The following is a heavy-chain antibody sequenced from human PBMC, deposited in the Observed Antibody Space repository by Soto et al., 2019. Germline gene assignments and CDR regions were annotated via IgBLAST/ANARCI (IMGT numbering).Heavy chain of an antibody. D-gene: IGHD5-18*01. CDR2: ISSSSSYT. CDR3: VRSGIQLWPHVGY. Sequence: GGSLSLSCAASGFTFSDYYMSWIRQAPGKGLEWVSYISSSSSYTNYADSVKGRFTISRDNAKNSLYLQMNSLRAEDTAVYYCVRSGIQLWPHVGYWGQGTLVTVSS. CDR1: GFTFSDYY. V-gene: IGHV3-11*03. J-gene: IGHJ4*02.